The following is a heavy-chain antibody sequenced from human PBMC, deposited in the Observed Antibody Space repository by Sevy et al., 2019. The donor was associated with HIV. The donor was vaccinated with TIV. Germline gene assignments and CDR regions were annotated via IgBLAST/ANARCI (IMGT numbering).Heavy chain of an antibody. V-gene: IGHV3-20*04. J-gene: IGHJ6*03. CDR2: INWNGGST. D-gene: IGHD2-2*01. Sequence: GSLRLSCAASGFTFDDYGMSWVRQAPGKGLEWVSGINWNGGSTGYADSVKGRFTISRDNAKNSLYLQMNSLRAEDTALYYCARKGIVVVPAAISGMTEAEADYYYYYMDVWGKGTTVTVSS. CDR1: GFTFDDYG. CDR3: ARKGIVVVPAAISGMTEAEADYYYYYMDV.